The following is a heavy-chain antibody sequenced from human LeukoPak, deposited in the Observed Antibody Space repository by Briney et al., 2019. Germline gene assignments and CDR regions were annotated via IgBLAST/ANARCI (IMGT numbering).Heavy chain of an antibody. CDR2: IHSTSASI. J-gene: IGHJ4*02. V-gene: IGHV3-48*01. CDR3: SRVVQVVTGADY. D-gene: IGHD2-21*02. Sequence: GGSLRLSCAASGFTFSSYHMNWVRQAPGKGLEWLSYIHSTSASIHYADSVKGRFTISRDNAKNSLYLQMNSLRAEDTAVYYCSRVVQVVTGADYWGQGTLVIVSS. CDR1: GFTFSSYH.